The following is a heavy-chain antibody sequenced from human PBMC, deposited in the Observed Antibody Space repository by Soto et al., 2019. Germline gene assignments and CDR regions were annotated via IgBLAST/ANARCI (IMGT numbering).Heavy chain of an antibody. D-gene: IGHD2-2*01. CDR2: IYWDDDK. Sequence: SGPTLVNPTQTLTLTCTFSGFSLSTSGVGVGWIRQPPGKALEWLALIYWDDDKRYSPSLKSRLTITKDTSKSQVVLTRTNMDPVHTTTDYCAHRRHRYCSSTSCWNYNWIDPWGQGTLVTVSS. CDR1: GFSLSTSGVG. V-gene: IGHV2-5*02. CDR3: AHRRHRYCSSTSCWNYNWIDP. J-gene: IGHJ5*02.